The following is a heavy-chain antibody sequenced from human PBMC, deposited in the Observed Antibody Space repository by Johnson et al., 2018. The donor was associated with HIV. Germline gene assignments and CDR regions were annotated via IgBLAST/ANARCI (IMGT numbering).Heavy chain of an antibody. Sequence: QVQLVESGGGVVQPGRSLRLSCAASGFTFGDYAMHWVRQAPGKGLELVAVISYDGSNKYYADSVKGRFTISRDNSKNTLYLQMNSLRVEDTAVYFCARDYRGALNIWGQGTMVTVSS. D-gene: IGHD4-11*01. V-gene: IGHV3-30-3*01. CDR1: GFTFGDYA. J-gene: IGHJ3*02. CDR3: ARDYRGALNI. CDR2: ISYDGSNK.